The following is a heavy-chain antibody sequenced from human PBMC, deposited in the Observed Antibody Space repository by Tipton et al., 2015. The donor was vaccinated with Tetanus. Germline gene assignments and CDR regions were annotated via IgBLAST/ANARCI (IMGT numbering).Heavy chain of an antibody. CDR3: ASAVGATDYYFDY. J-gene: IGHJ4*02. V-gene: IGHV4-34*01. CDR2: IYHSGST. CDR1: GGSFSGYY. Sequence: TLSLTCAVYGGSFSGYYWSWVRQPPGKGLEWIGEIYHSGSTNYNPSLKSRVTISVDKSKNQFSLKLSSVTAADTAVYYCASAVGATDYYFDYWGQGTLVTVSS. D-gene: IGHD1-26*01.